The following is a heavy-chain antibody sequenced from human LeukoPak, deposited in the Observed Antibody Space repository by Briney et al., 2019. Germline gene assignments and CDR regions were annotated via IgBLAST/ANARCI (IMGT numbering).Heavy chain of an antibody. Sequence: SETLSLTCSVSGGSISTYYWSWIRQSAGKGLEWIGRIYKSGGSNYNPSLKSRVSMSVDSSKNHFSLNLTSVTAADTAVYYCARGKYIDSGIDSGSYNVFDYWGQGTLVTVSS. CDR2: IYKSGGS. J-gene: IGHJ4*02. D-gene: IGHD3-10*01. V-gene: IGHV4-4*07. CDR1: GGSISTYY. CDR3: ARGKYIDSGIDSGSYNVFDY.